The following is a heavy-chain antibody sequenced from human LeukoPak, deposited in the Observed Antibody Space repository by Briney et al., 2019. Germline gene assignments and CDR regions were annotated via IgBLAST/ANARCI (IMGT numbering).Heavy chain of an antibody. CDR2: ISYDGSNK. D-gene: IGHD1-1*01. CDR1: GFTFSSYG. J-gene: IGHJ5*02. CDR3: AKDGNGRRGGLRYNWFDP. V-gene: IGHV3-30*18. Sequence: GRSLRLSCAASGFTFSSYGMHWVRQAPGKGLEWVAVISYDGSNKYYVDSVKGRFTISRDNSKNTLYLQMNSLRAEDTAVYYCAKDGNGRRGGLRYNWFDPWGQGTLVTVSS.